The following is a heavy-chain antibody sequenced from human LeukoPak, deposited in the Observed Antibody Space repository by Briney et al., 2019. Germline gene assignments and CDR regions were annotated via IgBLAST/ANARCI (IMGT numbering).Heavy chain of an antibody. Sequence: GGSLRLSCAASGFTFSSYSMNWVRQAPGKGLEWVSSISSSSSYIYYADSVKGRFTISRDNAKNSLYLQMNSPRAEDTAVYYCARLTVTTKGYYGMDVWGQGTTVTVSS. CDR1: GFTFSSYS. CDR3: ARLTVTTKGYYGMDV. CDR2: ISSSSSYI. J-gene: IGHJ6*02. V-gene: IGHV3-21*01. D-gene: IGHD4-17*01.